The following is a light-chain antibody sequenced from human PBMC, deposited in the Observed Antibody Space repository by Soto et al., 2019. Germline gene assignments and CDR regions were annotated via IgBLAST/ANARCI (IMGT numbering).Light chain of an antibody. J-gene: IGLJ2*01. CDR3: SSYTSSSKGV. CDR2: DVS. CDR1: SSDVGGYNY. V-gene: IGLV2-14*01. Sequence: QSALTQPASVSGSPGQSITISCTGTSSDVGGYNYVSWYQQHPGKAPKLMIYDVSNRPSGVSNRFSGSKSGNTASLTISGLQAEDEADYYCSSYTSSSKGVFGGGTKLNRP.